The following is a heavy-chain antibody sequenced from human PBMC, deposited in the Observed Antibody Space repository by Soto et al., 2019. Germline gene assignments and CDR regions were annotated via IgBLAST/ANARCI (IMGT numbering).Heavy chain of an antibody. Sequence: QVQVQESGPGLVKPSQTLTLTCTVSGGSISSGGYYWTWIRQHPGKGLEWLGNVHYSGTTYYNPSLTSRVTISVDTSKNHFSLKLSSVTAADTAVYYCARDRKTWCSGNTCYEQDAFDIWGQGTMVTVSS. CDR3: ARDRKTWCSGNTCYEQDAFDI. CDR1: GGSISSGGYY. D-gene: IGHD2-2*01. J-gene: IGHJ3*02. V-gene: IGHV4-31*03. CDR2: VHYSGTT.